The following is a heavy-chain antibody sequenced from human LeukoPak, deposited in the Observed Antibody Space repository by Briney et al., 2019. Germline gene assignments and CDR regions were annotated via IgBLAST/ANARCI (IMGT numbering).Heavy chain of an antibody. Sequence: GGSLRLSCAASGFNFSIHWMTWVRQAPGKGLEWVANIPDDGSETNYVDSVKGRFIISRDNAKNLLSLQMSSLREEDMALYYCARGWAAIPDWGQGTLATVSS. V-gene: IGHV3-7*01. CDR2: IPDDGSET. CDR3: ARGWAAIPD. CDR1: GFNFSIHW. J-gene: IGHJ1*01. D-gene: IGHD2-15*01.